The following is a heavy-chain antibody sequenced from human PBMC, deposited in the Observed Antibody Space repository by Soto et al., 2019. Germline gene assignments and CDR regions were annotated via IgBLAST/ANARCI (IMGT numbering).Heavy chain of an antibody. CDR3: AKRHAVSF. D-gene: IGHD6-19*01. CDR2: INEDGAVR. CDR1: GFTFNKYW. V-gene: IGHV3-7*05. J-gene: IGHJ4*02. Sequence: EVQLVESGGGLVQPGGSLRLSCEGSGFTFNKYWMYWVRQAPGRGLEWVANINEDGAVRQYVDSVRGRFTISRDNAKNSVYLQMNTLETEDTAIYYCAKRHAVSFWGQGTLVTVSS.